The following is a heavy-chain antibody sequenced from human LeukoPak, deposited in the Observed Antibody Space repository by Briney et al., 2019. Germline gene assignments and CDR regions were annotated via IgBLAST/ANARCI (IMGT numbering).Heavy chain of an antibody. CDR1: GYTFTSYY. CDR3: ARDPRTPSSGGSWYFDY. CDR2: INPSSGST. Sequence: ASVKVSCKASGYTFTSYYMHWVRQAPGQGLEWMGIINPSSGSTSYAQKFQGRVIMTRDMSTSTVYMELSSLRSEDTAVYYCARDPRTPSSGGSWYFDYWGQGTLVTVSS. J-gene: IGHJ4*02. V-gene: IGHV1-46*01. D-gene: IGHD2-15*01.